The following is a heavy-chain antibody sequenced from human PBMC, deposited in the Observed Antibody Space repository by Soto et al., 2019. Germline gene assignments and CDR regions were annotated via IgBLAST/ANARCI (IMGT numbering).Heavy chain of an antibody. D-gene: IGHD3-3*01. Sequence: QVQLQESGPGLVKPSQTLSLTCTVSGGSISSGDYYWSWIRQHPGKGLEWIGYIYYSGSTYYNPSLKSRLTMSVDTSKNHFSLKLSSLTAADTAVYYCARWWSGSRQGFDPWGQGTLVTVSS. CDR3: ARWWSGSRQGFDP. V-gene: IGHV4-31*03. J-gene: IGHJ5*02. CDR1: GGSISSGDYY. CDR2: IYYSGST.